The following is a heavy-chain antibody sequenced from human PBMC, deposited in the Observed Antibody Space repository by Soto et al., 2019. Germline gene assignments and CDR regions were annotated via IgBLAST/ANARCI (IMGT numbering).Heavy chain of an antibody. CDR3: ARGGPRSSGYDPFDY. D-gene: IGHD3-22*01. CDR2: IHSGGST. CDR1: GFTVSRNF. Sequence: PGESLKISCAASGFTVSRNFMNWVRQAPGKGLEWISVIHSGGSTYYADSVKGRFTISRDNSKNTLYLQMNSLRAEDTAVYYCARGGPRSSGYDPFDYWGQGTLVTVSS. V-gene: IGHV3-66*01. J-gene: IGHJ4*02.